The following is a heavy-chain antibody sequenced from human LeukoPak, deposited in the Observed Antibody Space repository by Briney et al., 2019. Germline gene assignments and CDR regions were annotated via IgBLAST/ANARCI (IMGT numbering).Heavy chain of an antibody. Sequence: SETLSLTCAVYGGSFSGYYWSWIRQPPGKGLEWIGEINHSGSTNYNPSLKSRVTMSVDTSKNQFSLKLSSVTAADTAVYYCAREGGDWFDPWGQGTLVTVSS. CDR1: GGSFSGYY. V-gene: IGHV4-34*01. CDR2: INHSGST. CDR3: AREGGDWFDP. D-gene: IGHD3-16*01. J-gene: IGHJ5*02.